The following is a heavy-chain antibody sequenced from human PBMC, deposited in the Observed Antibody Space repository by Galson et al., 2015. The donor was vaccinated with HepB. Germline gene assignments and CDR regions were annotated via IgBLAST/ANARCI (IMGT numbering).Heavy chain of an antibody. J-gene: IGHJ4*02. Sequence: SVKVSCKASGCTFTSYPMSWVRQAPGQGLEWMGWINPFSGKANYAQKFKGRVTITADDSTSTAYMELSSLKAEDTAVYYCAREELRVFEWLPIYWGQGTLVTASS. CDR3: AREELRVFEWLPIY. CDR1: GCTFTSYP. D-gene: IGHD3-3*01. CDR2: INPFSGKA. V-gene: IGHV1-69*13.